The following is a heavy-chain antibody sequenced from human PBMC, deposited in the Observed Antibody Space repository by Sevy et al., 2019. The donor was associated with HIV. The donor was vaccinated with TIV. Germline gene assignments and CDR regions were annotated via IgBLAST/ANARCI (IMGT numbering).Heavy chain of an antibody. J-gene: IGHJ4*02. D-gene: IGHD4-17*01. Sequence: SGPTLVNPTQTLTLTCTFSGFSLSTSGVGVGWMRQPPGKALEWLALIYWDDNKRYSPSLRSRLTITKDTSKNQVVLTMTHMDPVDTATYYCAHSLYGDYIGGYFDYWGQGTLVTVSS. CDR2: IYWDDNK. V-gene: IGHV2-5*02. CDR3: AHSLYGDYIGGYFDY. CDR1: GFSLSTSGVG.